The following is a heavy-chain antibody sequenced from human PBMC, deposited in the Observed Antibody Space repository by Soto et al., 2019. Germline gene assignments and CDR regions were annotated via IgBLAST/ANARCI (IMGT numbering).Heavy chain of an antibody. D-gene: IGHD6-19*01. J-gene: IGHJ6*02. Sequence: XGSLRLSCSASGFTFSSYSMNWVRQAPGKGLEWVSSISSSSSYIYYADSVKGRFTISRDNAKNSLYLQMNSLRAEDTAVYYCARDLYSSGWSPYGMDVWGQGTTVTVS. CDR2: ISSSSSYI. CDR1: GFTFSSYS. V-gene: IGHV3-21*01. CDR3: ARDLYSSGWSPYGMDV.